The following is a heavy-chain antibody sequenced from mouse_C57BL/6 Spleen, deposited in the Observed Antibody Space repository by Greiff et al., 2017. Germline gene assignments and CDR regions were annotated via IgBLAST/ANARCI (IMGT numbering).Heavy chain of an antibody. D-gene: IGHD1-1*01. Sequence: EVKLVESVAELVRPGASVKLSCTASGFNIKNTYMHWVKQRPEQGLEWIGRIDPANGNTKYAPKFQGKATITADTSSNTAYLQLSSLTSEDTAIYYCARPHYYGSSYEFAYWGQGTLVTVSA. V-gene: IGHV14-3*01. J-gene: IGHJ3*01. CDR3: ARPHYYGSSYEFAY. CDR1: GFNIKNTY. CDR2: IDPANGNT.